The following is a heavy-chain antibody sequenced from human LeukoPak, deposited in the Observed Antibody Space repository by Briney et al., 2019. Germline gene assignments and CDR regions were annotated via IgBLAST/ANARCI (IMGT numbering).Heavy chain of an antibody. Sequence: GGSLRLSCAASGFTFSSYGMHWVRQAPGKGLEWVAFIRYDGSNKYYADSVKGRFTISRDNSNNTLYLQMISLRAEDTLVYYCSKDAPPYYDRGFDYWGQGTLVTVSS. V-gene: IGHV3-30*02. J-gene: IGHJ4*02. CDR2: IRYDGSNK. D-gene: IGHD3-22*01. CDR3: SKDAPPYYDRGFDY. CDR1: GFTFSSYG.